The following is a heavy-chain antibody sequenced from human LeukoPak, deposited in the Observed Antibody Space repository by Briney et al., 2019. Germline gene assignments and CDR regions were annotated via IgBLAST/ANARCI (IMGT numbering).Heavy chain of an antibody. J-gene: IGHJ4*02. V-gene: IGHV4-39*01. D-gene: IGHD4-11*01. CDR1: GGSISSSSYY. CDR2: IYYSGST. CDR3: ARHFDYPIAFDY. Sequence: PSETLSLTCTVSGGSISSSSYYWGWIRQPPGKGLERIGSIYYSGSTYYNPSLKSRVTITVDTSKNQFSLKLSSVTAADTAVYYCARHFDYPIAFDYWGQGTLVTVSS.